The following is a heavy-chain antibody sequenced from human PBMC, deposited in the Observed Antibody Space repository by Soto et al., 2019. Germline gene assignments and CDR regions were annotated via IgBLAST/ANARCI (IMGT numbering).Heavy chain of an antibody. D-gene: IGHD6-19*01. CDR3: ARAGYSSCWYLVSPNYHYYGMDV. V-gene: IGHV4-39*01. CDR1: GCAGSISSCY. Sequence: EPLSHSCTACGCAGSISSCYRGSAGKPTPKRFEWIGSIYYSGSTYYNPSLKSRVTISVDTSKNQFSLKLSSVTAADTAVYYCARAGYSSCWYLVSPNYHYYGMDVSVQGTTV. CDR2: IYYSGST. J-gene: IGHJ6*02.